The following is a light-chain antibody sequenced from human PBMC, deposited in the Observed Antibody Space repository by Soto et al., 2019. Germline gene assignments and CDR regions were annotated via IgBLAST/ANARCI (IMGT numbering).Light chain of an antibody. V-gene: IGKV1-39*01. CDR2: GAS. CDR1: QSINNY. CDR3: QQTYIPPLT. J-gene: IGKJ4*01. Sequence: DIQMTQSPSSLSASVGDRVTITCRASQSINNYLNWYRQKPGKAPELLIFGASSLQSGVPSRFSGSRSGTDFTLTISSLQSEDFESYYCQQTYIPPLTFGGGSKLEVK.